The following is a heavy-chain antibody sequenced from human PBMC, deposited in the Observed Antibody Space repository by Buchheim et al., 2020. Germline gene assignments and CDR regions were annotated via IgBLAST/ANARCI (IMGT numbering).Heavy chain of an antibody. CDR3: ARGGIVVVVGAQNDAFDI. CDR2: ISAYNGKT. V-gene: IGHV1-18*01. D-gene: IGHD2-15*01. J-gene: IGHJ3*02. CDR1: GYTFSSYG. Sequence: QVQLVQSRVEVKKPGASVKVSCKASGYTFSSYGISWVRQAPGQGLEWMGWISAYNGKTNYAQKFQGRVTMTTDTSTSTAYMELRRLRSDDTAVYYCARGGIVVVVGAQNDAFDIWGQGT.